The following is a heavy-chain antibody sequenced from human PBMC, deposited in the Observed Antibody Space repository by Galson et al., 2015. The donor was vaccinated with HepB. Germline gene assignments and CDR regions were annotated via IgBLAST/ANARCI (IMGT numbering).Heavy chain of an antibody. CDR2: INTNTGNP. V-gene: IGHV7-4-1*02. CDR1: GYTFTSYA. CDR3: ASAYGSGSQMGPYYYYGMDV. J-gene: IGHJ6*02. D-gene: IGHD3-10*01. Sequence: SVKVSCKASGYTFTSYAMNWVRQAPGQGLEWMGWINTNTGNPTYAQGFTGRFVFSLDTSVSTAYLQISSLKAEDTAVYYCASAYGSGSQMGPYYYYGMDVWGQGTTVTVSS.